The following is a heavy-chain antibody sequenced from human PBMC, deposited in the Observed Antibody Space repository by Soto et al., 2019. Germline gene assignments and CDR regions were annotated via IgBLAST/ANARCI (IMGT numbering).Heavy chain of an antibody. Sequence: QVQLVESGGGVVQPGRSLRLSCAASGFTFRHYGMHWVRQAPGKGLEWVAVIWYDGTNKYYVDSVKGRFTISRDNSKNTLYLQMSSLRAEDTAVYYCARDRGRYDYGSGSDASDYWGQGTLVTVSS. CDR2: IWYDGTNK. D-gene: IGHD3-10*01. V-gene: IGHV3-33*01. CDR3: ARDRGRYDYGSGSDASDY. CDR1: GFTFRHYG. J-gene: IGHJ4*02.